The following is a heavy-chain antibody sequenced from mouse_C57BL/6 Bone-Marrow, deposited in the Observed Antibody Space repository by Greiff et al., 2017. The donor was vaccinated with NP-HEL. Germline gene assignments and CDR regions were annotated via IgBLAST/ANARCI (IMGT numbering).Heavy chain of an antibody. D-gene: IGHD2-1*01. J-gene: IGHJ4*01. Sequence: QVHVKQSGPGLVQPSQSLSITCTVSGFSLTSYGVHWVRQSPGKGLEWLGVIWSGGSTDYNAAFISRLSISKDNSKSQVFFKMNSLQADDTAIYYCARGGPGNYVGYYAMDYWGQGTSVTVSS. CDR1: GFSLTSYG. V-gene: IGHV2-2*01. CDR2: IWSGGST. CDR3: ARGGPGNYVGYYAMDY.